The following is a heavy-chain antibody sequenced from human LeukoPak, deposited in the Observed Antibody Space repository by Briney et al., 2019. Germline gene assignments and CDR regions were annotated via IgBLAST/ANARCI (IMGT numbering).Heavy chain of an antibody. J-gene: IGHJ4*02. Sequence: PGGSLRLSCAASGFTFSSYGMHWVRQAPGEGRGWGAFIRYDGSNKYYADSVKVRFTISRDNSKNTLYLQMNSLRAEDKAVYYCAKDQVRYFDWSCVDYWGQGTLVTVSS. CDR1: GFTFSSYG. D-gene: IGHD3-9*01. CDR3: AKDQVRYFDWSCVDY. CDR2: IRYDGSNK. V-gene: IGHV3-30*02.